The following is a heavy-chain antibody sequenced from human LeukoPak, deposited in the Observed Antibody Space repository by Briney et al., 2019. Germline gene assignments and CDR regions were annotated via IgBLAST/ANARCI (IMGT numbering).Heavy chain of an antibody. CDR2: IYSGGST. J-gene: IGHJ6*02. CDR1: GFTVSSNY. D-gene: IGHD3-10*01. CDR3: ARDELDYYGSGSSGYYYYYYGMDV. V-gene: IGHV3-66*01. Sequence: PGGSLRLSCAASGFTVSSNYMSWVRQAPGKGLEWVSVIYSGGSTYYADSVKGRFTISRDNSKNTLHLQMNSLRAEDTAVYYCARDELDYYGSGSSGYYYYYYGMDVWGQGTTVTVSS.